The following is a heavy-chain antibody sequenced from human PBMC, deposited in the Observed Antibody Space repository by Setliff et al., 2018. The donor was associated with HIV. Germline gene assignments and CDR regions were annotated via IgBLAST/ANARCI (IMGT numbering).Heavy chain of an antibody. CDR2: IHHSGST. J-gene: IGHJ5*02. CDR1: GYSISSGYY. Sequence: TLSLTCAVSGYSISSGYYWGWIRQSPGKGLEWIGNIHHSGSTNYNPSLKSRVTISVDKSKNQFSLKLSSVTAADTAVYYCARFSIRYSSSWFDPWGQGTLVTVSS. D-gene: IGHD6-13*01. CDR3: ARFSIRYSSSWFDP. V-gene: IGHV4-38-2*01.